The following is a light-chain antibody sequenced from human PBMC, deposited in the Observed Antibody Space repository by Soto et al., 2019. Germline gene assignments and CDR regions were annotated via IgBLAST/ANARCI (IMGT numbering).Light chain of an antibody. CDR2: GTS. CDR1: QTVNSIY. Sequence: EIVLTQSPGTLYLSPGERATLSCRASQTVNSIYLAWYQQKPGQAPRLIIYGTSNRATGVPDRFSGSGSGTDFTLTISRLEPEDFTVYYCQQYDTSPRTFGQGTKVEIK. J-gene: IGKJ1*01. V-gene: IGKV3-20*01. CDR3: QQYDTSPRT.